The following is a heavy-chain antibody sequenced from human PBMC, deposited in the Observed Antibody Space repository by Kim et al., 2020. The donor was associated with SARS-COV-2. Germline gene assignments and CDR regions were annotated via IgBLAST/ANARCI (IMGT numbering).Heavy chain of an antibody. Sequence: ASVKVSCKASGYTFTSYGISWVRQAPGQGLEWMGWISAYNGNTNYAQKLQGRVTMTTDTSTSTAYMELRSLRSDDTAVYYCARDSPSYGDYLLYDYWGQGTLVTVSS. D-gene: IGHD4-17*01. J-gene: IGHJ4*02. CDR2: ISAYNGNT. V-gene: IGHV1-18*01. CDR1: GYTFTSYG. CDR3: ARDSPSYGDYLLYDY.